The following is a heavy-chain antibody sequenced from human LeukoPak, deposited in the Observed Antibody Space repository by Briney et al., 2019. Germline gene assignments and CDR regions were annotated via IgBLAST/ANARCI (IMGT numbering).Heavy chain of an antibody. J-gene: IGHJ2*01. CDR1: GGSISSYY. D-gene: IGHD2-15*01. CDR2: IYTSGST. V-gene: IGHV4-4*07. Sequence: SETLSLTCTVSGGSISSYYWSWIRQPAGKGLEWIGRIYTSGSTTYNPSLKSRVTMSVDTSKNQFSLKLSSVTAADTAVYYCAREVVVVAATPHWYFDLWGRGTLVTVSS. CDR3: AREVVVVAATPHWYFDL.